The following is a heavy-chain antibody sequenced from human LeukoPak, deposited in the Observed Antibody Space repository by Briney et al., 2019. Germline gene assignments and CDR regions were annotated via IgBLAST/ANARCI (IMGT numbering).Heavy chain of an antibody. Sequence: GGSLRLSCAASGFTFSSYGMHWVRQAPGKGLEWVAVISYDGSNKYYADSVKGRFTISRDNSKNTLYLQMNSLRAEDTAVYYCAKDRGVWFGELFLDYWGQGTLVTVSS. CDR2: ISYDGSNK. CDR3: AKDRGVWFGELFLDY. CDR1: GFTFSSYG. D-gene: IGHD3-10*01. J-gene: IGHJ4*02. V-gene: IGHV3-30*18.